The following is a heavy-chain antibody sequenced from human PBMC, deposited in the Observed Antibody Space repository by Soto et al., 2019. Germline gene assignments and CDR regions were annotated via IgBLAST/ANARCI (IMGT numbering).Heavy chain of an antibody. CDR3: ARLKIAVAGTFSPLYGMDV. CDR2: MKPNSGNT. V-gene: IGHV1-8*01. CDR1: GYTFTSYD. J-gene: IGHJ6*02. D-gene: IGHD6-19*01. Sequence: QVQLVQSGAEVKKPGASVKVSCKASGYTFTSYDINWVRQATGQGLEWMGWMKPNSGNTGYAQKLQGRVTMTRNTSISTAYMELSSLRSEDTAVYYCARLKIAVAGTFSPLYGMDVWGQGTTVTVSS.